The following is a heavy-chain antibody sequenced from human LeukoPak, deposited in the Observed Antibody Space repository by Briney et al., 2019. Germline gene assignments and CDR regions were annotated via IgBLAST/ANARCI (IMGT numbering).Heavy chain of an antibody. CDR3: AKGSVLPAAMRVPAFDI. CDR1: GFTISGYG. J-gene: IGHJ3*02. Sequence: GGSLRLSCSASGFTISGYGMHWVRQAPGKGLEWGAFIRYDATNKYYADSVKGRFTMARDNSKTKMDLQMNRLRAEDRTVYYCAKGSVLPAAMRVPAFDIWGQGTMVTVSS. V-gene: IGHV3-30*02. CDR2: IRYDATNK. D-gene: IGHD2-2*01.